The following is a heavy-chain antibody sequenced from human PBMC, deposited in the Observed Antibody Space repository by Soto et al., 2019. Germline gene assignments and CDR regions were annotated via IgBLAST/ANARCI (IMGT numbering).Heavy chain of an antibody. CDR1: GAPVSSETHF. V-gene: IGHV4-61*01. Sequence: PSETLFLTCTVSGAPVSSETHFWTWIRQPPGKGLEWIGYMYYSGITNSNPALKSRVTLSVDRSRDQFSLSLNSVTAADTAVYYCAREDMSGTYYFDYWGPGTQVTVSS. D-gene: IGHD1-26*01. CDR2: MYYSGIT. CDR3: AREDMSGTYYFDY. J-gene: IGHJ4*02.